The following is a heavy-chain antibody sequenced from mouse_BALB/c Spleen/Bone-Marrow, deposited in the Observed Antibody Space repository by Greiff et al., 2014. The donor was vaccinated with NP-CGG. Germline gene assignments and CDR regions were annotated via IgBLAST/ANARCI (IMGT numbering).Heavy chain of an antibody. V-gene: IGHV1-82*01. D-gene: IGHD2-1*01. Sequence: VQLQESGPELVKPGASVKISCKASGYAFSSSWMNWVKQRPGQGLEWIGRTYPGDGDTNYNGKFKGKATLTADKSSSTAYMQLSSLTSVDSAVYFCARGGNYRFDYWGQGTTLTVSS. CDR3: ARGGNYRFDY. CDR2: TYPGDGDT. CDR1: GYAFSSSW. J-gene: IGHJ2*01.